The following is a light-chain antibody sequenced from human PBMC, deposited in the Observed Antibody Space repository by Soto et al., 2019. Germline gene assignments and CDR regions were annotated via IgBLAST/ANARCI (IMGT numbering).Light chain of an antibody. CDR3: QSYDSSLNGVV. Sequence: QSVLTQPPSVSGAPGQRVTISCTGSSSNIGAGYDVHWYQELPGTAPKLLIYGNSNRPSGVPDRLSGSKSGTSASLAITGLQAEDEADYYCQSYDSSLNGVVFGGGTKLTVL. V-gene: IGLV1-40*01. CDR1: SSNIGAGYD. J-gene: IGLJ2*01. CDR2: GNS.